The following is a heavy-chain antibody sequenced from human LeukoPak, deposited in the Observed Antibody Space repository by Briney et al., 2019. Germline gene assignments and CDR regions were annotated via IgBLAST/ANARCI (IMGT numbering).Heavy chain of an antibody. CDR2: IYYSGST. V-gene: IGHV4-30-4*08. Sequence: PSETLSLTCTVSGGSISSGDYYWSWIRQPPGKGLEWIGYIYYSGSTYYNPSLKSRVTISVDTSKNQFSLKLSSVTAADTAVYYCARAIPLWRWFDYWGQGTLGTVSS. J-gene: IGHJ4*02. CDR1: GGSISSGDYY. D-gene: IGHD5-18*01. CDR3: ARAIPLWRWFDY.